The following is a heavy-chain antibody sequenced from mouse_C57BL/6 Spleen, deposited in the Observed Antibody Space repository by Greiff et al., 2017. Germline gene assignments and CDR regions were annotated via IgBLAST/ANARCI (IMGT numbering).Heavy chain of an antibody. J-gene: IGHJ4*01. Sequence: QVQLQQPGAELVKPGASVKMSCKASGYTFTSYWITWVKQRPGQGLEWIGDIYPGSGSTNYNEKFKSKATLTVDTSSSTAYMQHSSLTSEDSAVYYCAREWTETGAMDYWGQGTSVTVSS. CDR1: GYTFTSYW. CDR3: AREWTETGAMDY. CDR2: IYPGSGST. D-gene: IGHD1-3*01. V-gene: IGHV1-55*01.